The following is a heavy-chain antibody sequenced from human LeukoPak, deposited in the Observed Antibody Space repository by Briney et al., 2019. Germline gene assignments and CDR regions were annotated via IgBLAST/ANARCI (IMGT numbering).Heavy chain of an antibody. CDR2: IYYTGNT. Sequence: SETLSLTCTVSGVSISSSNSYWGWIRQPPGKGLEWIGSIYYTGNTYYNASLKSRVTISIDTSKNQISLRLTSVTAADTAVYYCARGIRTPYDYVWGSYRSYFDYWGQGTLVTVSS. CDR1: GVSISSSNSY. CDR3: ARGIRTPYDYVWGSYRSYFDY. J-gene: IGHJ4*02. V-gene: IGHV4-39*01. D-gene: IGHD3-16*02.